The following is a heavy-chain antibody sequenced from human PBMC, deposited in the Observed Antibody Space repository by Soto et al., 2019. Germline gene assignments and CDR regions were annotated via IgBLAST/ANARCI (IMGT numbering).Heavy chain of an antibody. Sequence: EVHLLESGGGLVQPGGSLRLACAASGFPFSDYGVSWVRQTPGKGLQWVSLITAGNGDTYYADSVKGRFTISRDNSKNTQYLQMNNLRVEDSAIYYCVKALYIWGVTGDYWGQGALVTVAS. CDR3: VKALYIWGVTGDY. D-gene: IGHD3-16*01. CDR2: ITAGNGDT. V-gene: IGHV3-23*01. J-gene: IGHJ4*02. CDR1: GFPFSDYG.